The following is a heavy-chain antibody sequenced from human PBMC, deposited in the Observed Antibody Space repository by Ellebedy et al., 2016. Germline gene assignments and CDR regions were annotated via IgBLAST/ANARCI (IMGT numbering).Heavy chain of an antibody. Sequence: GGSLRLXXAASGFTLSDAWMDWVRQAPGGGLEWVGRIKSKSDGETTHYATPVKGRFIISRDDSSSTLYLQMNNLQTEDTAVYYCTSFFEVSTKMFDSWGPGTMVTVSS. V-gene: IGHV3-15*07. CDR1: GFTLSDAW. CDR2: IKSKSDGETT. D-gene: IGHD3-3*01. CDR3: TSFFEVSTKMFDS. J-gene: IGHJ4*02.